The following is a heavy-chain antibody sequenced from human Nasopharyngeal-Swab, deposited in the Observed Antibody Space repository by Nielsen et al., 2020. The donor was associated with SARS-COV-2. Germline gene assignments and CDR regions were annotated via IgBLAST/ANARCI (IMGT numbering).Heavy chain of an antibody. Sequence: GESLKISCAASGFTFSSYDMHWVRQATGKGLEWVSAIGTAGDTYYPGSVKGRFTISRDNAKNSLYLQMNSLRAEDTAVYYCARGGYSYGYHGMDVWGQGTTVTVSS. CDR3: ARGGYSYGYHGMDV. CDR1: GFTFSSYD. V-gene: IGHV3-13*04. J-gene: IGHJ6*02. D-gene: IGHD5-18*01. CDR2: IGTAGDT.